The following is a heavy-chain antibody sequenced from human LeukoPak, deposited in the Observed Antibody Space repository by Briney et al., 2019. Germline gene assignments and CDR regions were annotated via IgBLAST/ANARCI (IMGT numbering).Heavy chain of an antibody. CDR1: GYTFTSYG. Sequence: ASVKVSCKVSGYTFTSYGMSWVRQAPGQGLEWMGWINPNSGGTNYAQKFQGRVTVTRDTSISTAYMELSRLRSDDTAVYYCARVYFYDSSGYCDYWGQGTLVTVSS. D-gene: IGHD3-22*01. CDR2: INPNSGGT. J-gene: IGHJ4*02. V-gene: IGHV1-2*02. CDR3: ARVYFYDSSGYCDY.